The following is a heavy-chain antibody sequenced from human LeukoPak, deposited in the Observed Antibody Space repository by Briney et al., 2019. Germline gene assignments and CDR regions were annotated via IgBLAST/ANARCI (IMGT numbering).Heavy chain of an antibody. J-gene: IGHJ4*02. CDR1: GFTFSIYS. CDR2: ISSSSSYI. CDR3: ARDHGVDY. Sequence: GGSLRLSCAASGFTFSIYSMNWVRQAPGKGLEWVSSISSSSSYIYYADSVKGRFTTSRDHAKNSPYLQMNSLRAEDTAVYFCARDHGVDYWGQGTLVTVSS. D-gene: IGHD3-10*01. V-gene: IGHV3-21*01.